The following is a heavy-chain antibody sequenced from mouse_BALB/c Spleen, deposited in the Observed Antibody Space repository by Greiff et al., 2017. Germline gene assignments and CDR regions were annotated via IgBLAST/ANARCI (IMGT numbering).Heavy chain of an antibody. J-gene: IGHJ1*01. CDR2: ISYSGST. V-gene: IGHV3-2*02. CDR1: GYSITSDYA. D-gene: IGHD1-1*01. CDR3: ARPTVVATDWYFDV. Sequence: EVQLQQSGPGLVKPSQSLSLTCTVTGYSITSDYAWNWIRQFPGNKLEWMGYISYSGSTSYNPSLKSRISITRDTSKNQFFLQLNSVTTEDTATYYCARPTVVATDWYFDVWGAGTTVTVSS.